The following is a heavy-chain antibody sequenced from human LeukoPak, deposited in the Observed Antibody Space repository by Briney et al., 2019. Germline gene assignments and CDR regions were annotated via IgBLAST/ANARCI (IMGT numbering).Heavy chain of an antibody. CDR2: ISGGGGST. CDR1: GFTFSSYA. D-gene: IGHD2-2*01. CDR3: AKDRHAPGRYCSSTICFPFDP. V-gene: IGHV3-23*01. J-gene: IGHJ5*02. Sequence: GGSLRLSCAASGFTFSSYAMSWVRQAPGKGLEWVSGISGGGGSTYYADSVKGRFTISRDNSKSTLYLQMNSLRTEDTAVYYCAKDRHAPGRYCSSTICFPFDPWGQGTLVTVSS.